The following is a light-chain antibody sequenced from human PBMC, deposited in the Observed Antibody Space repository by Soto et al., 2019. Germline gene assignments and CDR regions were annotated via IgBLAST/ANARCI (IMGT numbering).Light chain of an antibody. J-gene: IGKJ4*01. V-gene: IGKV3D-15*01. CDR1: QSISTK. CDR2: GPS. Sequence: EIVLTQSPATLSVSPGERATLSCRASQSISTKLAWHQQKPGQAPRLLVYGPSTRATGIPARFSGNGSGTEFTLTISSLQPEDIATYYCQQYDNLPPLTFGGGTKVEIK. CDR3: QQYDNLPPLT.